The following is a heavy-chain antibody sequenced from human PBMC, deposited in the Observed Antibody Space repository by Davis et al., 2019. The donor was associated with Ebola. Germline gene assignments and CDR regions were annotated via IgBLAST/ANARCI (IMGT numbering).Heavy chain of an antibody. J-gene: IGHJ4*02. Sequence: PGGSLRPSCAASGFTFTSYGMHWVRQAPGKGLEWVAVIWYDGSNKYYADSVKGRFTISRDNSKNTLYLQMNSLRAEDTAVYYCARVPSDDMVDYWGQGTLVTVSS. V-gene: IGHV3-33*01. CDR3: ARVPSDDMVDY. D-gene: IGHD3-22*01. CDR1: GFTFTSYG. CDR2: IWYDGSNK.